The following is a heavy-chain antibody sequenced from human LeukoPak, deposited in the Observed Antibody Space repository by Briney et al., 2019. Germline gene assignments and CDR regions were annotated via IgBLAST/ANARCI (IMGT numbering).Heavy chain of an antibody. Sequence: GASVKVSCKASGGTFSNYAISWVRQAPGQGLEWMGGIIPIFGTANYAQKFQGRVTITADESTSTAYMELSSLRSEDTAVYYCASPLAYCGGDCYHLFDYWGQGTLVTVSS. CDR2: IIPIFGTA. CDR1: GGTFSNYA. CDR3: ASPLAYCGGDCYHLFDY. J-gene: IGHJ4*02. D-gene: IGHD2-21*02. V-gene: IGHV1-69*13.